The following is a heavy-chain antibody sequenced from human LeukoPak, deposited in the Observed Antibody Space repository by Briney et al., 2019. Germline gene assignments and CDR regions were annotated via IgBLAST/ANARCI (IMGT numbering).Heavy chain of an antibody. J-gene: IGHJ5*02. V-gene: IGHV4-31*03. CDR3: ARDNGYSGYHPWNWFDP. Sequence: SETLSLTCTVSGGSISSGGYYWSWIRQHPGKGLEWIGYIYYSGSTYYNPSLKSRVTISVDTSKNQFSLKLSSVTAADTAVYYCARDNGYSGYHPWNWFDPWGQGTLVTVSS. D-gene: IGHD5-12*01. CDR1: GGSISSGGYY. CDR2: IYYSGST.